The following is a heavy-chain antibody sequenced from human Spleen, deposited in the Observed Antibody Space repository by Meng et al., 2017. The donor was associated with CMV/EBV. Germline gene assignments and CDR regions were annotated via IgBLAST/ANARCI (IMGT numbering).Heavy chain of an antibody. CDR1: GYTFTSYY. CDR3: ATDAFDI. J-gene: IGHJ3*02. Sequence: ASVKVSCKASGYTFTSYYMHWVRQAPGQGLEWMGWITTYNGNTNYAQKLQGRVTMTTDTSTSTAYMELRSLRPDDTAVYYCATDAFDIWGQGTMVTVSS. V-gene: IGHV1-18*04. CDR2: ITTYNGNT.